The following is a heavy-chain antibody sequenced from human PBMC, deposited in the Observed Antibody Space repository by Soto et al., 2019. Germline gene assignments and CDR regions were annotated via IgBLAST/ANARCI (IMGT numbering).Heavy chain of an antibody. J-gene: IGHJ5*02. CDR3: ARPARYWHGGGGWFDP. V-gene: IGHV3-13*01. D-gene: IGHD1-26*01. CDR1: GFTFSAYD. Sequence: EVQLVESGGGLVQPEGSLRISCAASGFTFSAYDMHWVRQPTGKGLEWVSAIGTLHDTYYPDSVKGRFTISRENAKNSLYLQMNSLRTGDTAMYSCARPARYWHGGGGWFDPWGQGTLVTVSS. CDR2: IGTLHDT.